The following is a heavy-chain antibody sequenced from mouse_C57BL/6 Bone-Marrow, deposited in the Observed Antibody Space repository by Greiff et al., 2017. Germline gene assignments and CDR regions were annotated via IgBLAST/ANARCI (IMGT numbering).Heavy chain of an antibody. CDR1: GFNIKNTY. CDR2: IDPANGNT. V-gene: IGHV14-3*01. Sequence: EVQLQQSVAELVRPGASVKLSCTASGFNIKNTYMHWVKQRPEQGLEWIGRIDPANGNTKYAPTFQGKATITADTTSNTAYLQLSSLTSEDTSICYCAAGYSNYNWYCDVWGTGTTVTVSS. J-gene: IGHJ1*03. CDR3: AAGYSNYNWYCDV. D-gene: IGHD2-5*01.